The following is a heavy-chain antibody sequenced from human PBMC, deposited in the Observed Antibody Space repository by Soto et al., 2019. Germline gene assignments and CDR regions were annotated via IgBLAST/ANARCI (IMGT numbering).Heavy chain of an antibody. Sequence: SETLSLTCTVSGASIHDYYWSWIRQPPGEGLEWIAYVYHNGNTNYNPSLQSRVTISLDTSKNQFSLRLNSLTAADTAMYYCGRENSGSTGDYWGQGILVTVSS. CDR1: GASIHDYY. J-gene: IGHJ4*02. V-gene: IGHV4-59*01. CDR2: VYHNGNT. CDR3: GRENSGSTGDY. D-gene: IGHD3-10*01.